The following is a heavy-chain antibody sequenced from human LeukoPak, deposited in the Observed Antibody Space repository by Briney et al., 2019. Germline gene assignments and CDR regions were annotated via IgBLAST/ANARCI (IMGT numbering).Heavy chain of an antibody. J-gene: IGHJ4*02. V-gene: IGHV4-59*01. CDR2: IYYSGTT. CDR1: GGSMRSYY. CDR3: ARSSGYDAYYFDY. D-gene: IGHD5-12*01. Sequence: PSETLSLTCTVSGGSMRSYYWSWIRQPPGKGLEWIGYIYYSGTTKYNPSLKSRVTISVDTSKNQFSLKLNSLTAADTAVYYCARSSGYDAYYFDYWGQGTLVTVSS.